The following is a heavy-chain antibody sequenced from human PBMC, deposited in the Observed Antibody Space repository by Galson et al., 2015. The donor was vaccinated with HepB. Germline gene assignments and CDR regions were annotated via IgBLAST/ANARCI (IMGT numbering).Heavy chain of an antibody. CDR3: ATDHMVRGARY. CDR2: MTSRNDGRKI. J-gene: IGHJ4*02. D-gene: IGHD3-10*01. Sequence: SLRLSCAVSGLTFHNAWMSWVRQAPGKGLEYVARMTSRNDGRKIEYAGPVKGRFTISRDDSNNTLFLQMTRLIIEDTAVYYCATDHMVRGARYWGQGTLVAVSS. V-gene: IGHV3-15*01. CDR1: GLTFHNAW.